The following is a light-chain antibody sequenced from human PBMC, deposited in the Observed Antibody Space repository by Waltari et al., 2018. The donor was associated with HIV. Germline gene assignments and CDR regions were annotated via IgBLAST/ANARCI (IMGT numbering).Light chain of an antibody. CDR2: EVS. CDR1: SSDIGAYNH. J-gene: IGLJ1*01. Sequence: QSALTQPASVSGSPGQSITISCTGTSSDIGAYNHVSWYQQHPGKAPKFMIYEVSNRHSGVSKRFSGSKSGNTASLTISGLQPEDEADYYCSSYTTSSTGVFGTGTKVTVL. CDR3: SSYTTSSTGV. V-gene: IGLV2-14*01.